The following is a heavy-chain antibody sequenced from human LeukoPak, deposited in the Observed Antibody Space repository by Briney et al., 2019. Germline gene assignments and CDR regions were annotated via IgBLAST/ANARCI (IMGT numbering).Heavy chain of an antibody. CDR1: GGTFSSYA. D-gene: IGHD6-19*01. CDR3: ARAASGGWFYFDY. Sequence: ASVKVSCKASGGTFSSYAISWVRQAPGQGLEWMGRIIPILGLANYAQKFQGRVTITADKSTSTAYMELSSLRSEDTAVYYCARAASGGWFYFDYWGQGTLVTVSS. CDR2: IIPILGLA. J-gene: IGHJ4*02. V-gene: IGHV1-69*04.